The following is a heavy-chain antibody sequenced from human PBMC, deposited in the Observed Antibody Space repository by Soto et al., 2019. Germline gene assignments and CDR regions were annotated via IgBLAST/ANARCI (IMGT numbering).Heavy chain of an antibody. V-gene: IGHV4-59*12. J-gene: IGHJ4*02. CDR1: GGSIRDYF. D-gene: IGHD2-15*01. CDR3: ARTNQGSNFDD. Sequence: PSETLSLTCTVSGGSIRDYFWTWIRQPPGKGLEWIGYIYYSGRTNYNPSLKSRVTISVDTSKNQFSLKLSSVTAADTAVYYCARTNQGSNFDDWGQGTLVTVYS. CDR2: IYYSGRT.